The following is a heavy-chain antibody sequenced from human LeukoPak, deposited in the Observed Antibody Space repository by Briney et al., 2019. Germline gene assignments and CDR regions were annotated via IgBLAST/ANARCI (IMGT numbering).Heavy chain of an antibody. D-gene: IGHD3-3*01. CDR3: ARQGDFWSGIYCYGMDV. CDR2: INPNSGGT. V-gene: IGHV1-2*02. Sequence: ASVKVSCKASGYTFTGYYMHWVRQAPGQGLEWMGWINPNSGGTNYAQKFQGRVTMTRNTSISTAYMELSSLRSEDTAVYYCARQGDFWSGIYCYGMDVWGQGTTVTVSS. CDR1: GYTFTGYY. J-gene: IGHJ6*02.